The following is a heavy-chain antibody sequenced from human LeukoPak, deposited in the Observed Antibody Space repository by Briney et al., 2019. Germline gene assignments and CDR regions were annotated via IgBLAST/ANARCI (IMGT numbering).Heavy chain of an antibody. V-gene: IGHV3-48*01. Sequence: VGSLRLSCAASGLNFIDYSMNWVREAPGKGLEWISYIGISSGNTKYADSVKGRFTISRDKARNSLYLQMNSLRVEDTAMYYCARDHRYAFDNWGHGTLVTVSS. CDR1: GLNFIDYS. D-gene: IGHD5-12*01. CDR2: IGISSGNT. CDR3: ARDHRYAFDN. J-gene: IGHJ4*01.